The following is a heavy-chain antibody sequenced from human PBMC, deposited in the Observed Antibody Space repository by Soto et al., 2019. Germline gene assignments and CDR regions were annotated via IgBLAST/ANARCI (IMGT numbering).Heavy chain of an antibody. V-gene: IGHV3-23*01. CDR2: ISGSPSST. J-gene: IGHJ4*02. Sequence: PGGSLRLSCAASGFTFSTYAMSWVRQTPGKGLEWVSSISGSPSSTYYADSVKGRFTISRDNSKKTLFLQMSSLRAEDTAVYYCAKDGYDSSGDLYYLDHWGQGTPVTVSS. CDR3: AKDGYDSSGDLYYLDH. D-gene: IGHD3-22*01. CDR1: GFTFSTYA.